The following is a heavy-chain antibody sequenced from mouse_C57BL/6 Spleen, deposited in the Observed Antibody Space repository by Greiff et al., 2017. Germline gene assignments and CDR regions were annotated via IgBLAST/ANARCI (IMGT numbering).Heavy chain of an antibody. V-gene: IGHV5-6*01. CDR3: ARDGDFAQAMDY. J-gene: IGHJ4*01. D-gene: IGHD3-2*02. CDR1: GFTFSSYG. CDR2: ISSGGSYT. Sequence: EVNVVESGGDLVKPGGSLKLSCAASGFTFSSYGMSWVRQTPDKRLEWVATISSGGSYTYYPDSVKGRFTISRDNAKNTLYLQMSSLKSEDTAMYYCARDGDFAQAMDYWGQGTSVTVSS.